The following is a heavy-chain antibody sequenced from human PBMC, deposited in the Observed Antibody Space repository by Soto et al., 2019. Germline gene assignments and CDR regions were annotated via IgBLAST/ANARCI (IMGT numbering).Heavy chain of an antibody. J-gene: IGHJ4*02. D-gene: IGHD3-10*01. CDR1: GGTFSSYT. Sequence: SVKVSCKASGGTFSSYTISWVRQAPGQGLEWMGRIIPILGIANYPQKFQGRVTITADKSTSTAYMELSSLRSEDTAVYYCARAPMVRASPAYWGQGTLVTVSS. CDR2: IIPILGIA. V-gene: IGHV1-69*02. CDR3: ARAPMVRASPAY.